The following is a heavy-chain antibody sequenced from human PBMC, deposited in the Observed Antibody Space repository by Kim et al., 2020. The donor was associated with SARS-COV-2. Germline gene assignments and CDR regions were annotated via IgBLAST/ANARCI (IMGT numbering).Heavy chain of an antibody. V-gene: IGHV3-13*01. CDR3: ARDFITVAGKVEDAFDI. Sequence: VKGRFTISRENAKNSLYLQMNSLRAGDTAVYYCARDFITVAGKVEDAFDIWGQGTMVTVSS. J-gene: IGHJ3*02. D-gene: IGHD6-19*01.